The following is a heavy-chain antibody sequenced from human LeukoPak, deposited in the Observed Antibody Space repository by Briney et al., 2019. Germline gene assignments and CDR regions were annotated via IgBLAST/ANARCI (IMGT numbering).Heavy chain of an antibody. CDR3: ARVGKGYSQYYFDY. D-gene: IGHD4-23*01. CDR2: ISPDSGVT. J-gene: IGHJ4*02. Sequence: GASVKVSCKASGYTFTDYYIHWVRQAPGQGLECMGWISPDSGVTNYAQKFQGRVTMTRDTSISTAYMELSRLTSDDTAVYYCARVGKGYSQYYFDYWGQGTLVTASS. V-gene: IGHV1-2*02. CDR1: GYTFTDYY.